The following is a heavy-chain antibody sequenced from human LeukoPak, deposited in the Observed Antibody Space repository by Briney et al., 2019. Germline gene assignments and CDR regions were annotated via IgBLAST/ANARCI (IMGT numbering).Heavy chain of an antibody. CDR3: ARWGTTVTYYFDY. V-gene: IGHV4-39*07. D-gene: IGHD4-17*01. CDR2: IYYSGST. CDR1: GGSISSSSYY. J-gene: IGHJ4*02. Sequence: SETLSLTCTVSGGSISSSSYYWGWIRQPPGKGLEWIGSIYYSGSTNYNPSLKSRVTISVDTSKNQFSLKLSSVTAADTAVYYCARWGTTVTYYFDYWGQGTLVTVSS.